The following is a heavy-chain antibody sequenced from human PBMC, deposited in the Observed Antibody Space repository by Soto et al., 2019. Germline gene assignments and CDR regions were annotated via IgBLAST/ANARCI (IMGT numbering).Heavy chain of an antibody. Sequence: EVQLVESGGGLVQPGGSLRLSCAASGFTFSSYSMNWVRQAPGKGLEWVSYISSSSSTIYYADSVKGRFTISRDNAKNSLYLQMNSLRDEDTAVYYCARDRMVRGSRLGYYYGMDVWGEGTTVTVSS. CDR1: GFTFSSYS. CDR2: ISSSSSTI. J-gene: IGHJ6*04. CDR3: ARDRMVRGSRLGYYYGMDV. D-gene: IGHD3-10*01. V-gene: IGHV3-48*02.